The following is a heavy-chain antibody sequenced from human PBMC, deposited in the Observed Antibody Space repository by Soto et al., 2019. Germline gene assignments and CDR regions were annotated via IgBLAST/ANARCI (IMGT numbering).Heavy chain of an antibody. D-gene: IGHD6-19*01. V-gene: IGHV3-21*04. J-gene: IGHJ4*02. CDR2: ISSSATYI. Sequence: GGSLRLSCAASGFNFSTYSLNWVRQAPGKGLEWVSSISSSATYIDYADSVKGRFTISRDNSKNTLYLQMNSLRAEDTAVYYCAKVASGWYSEIEYWGQGALVTVSS. CDR3: AKVASGWYSEIEY. CDR1: GFNFSTYS.